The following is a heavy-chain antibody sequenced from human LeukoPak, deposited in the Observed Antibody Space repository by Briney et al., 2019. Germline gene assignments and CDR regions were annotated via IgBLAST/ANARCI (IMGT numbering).Heavy chain of an antibody. CDR2: ISPYNGNT. D-gene: IGHD2/OR15-2a*01. CDR1: GYTFTTYG. CDR3: TRSGRLYSNNNDQNPYNWFDP. V-gene: IGHV1-18*01. J-gene: IGHJ5*02. Sequence: GASVKVSCKASGYTFTTYGITWVRQAPGQGLERMGWISPYNGNTNYIQTLQGRVTLTTETSTSTAYMELRSLRSDDTAVYYCTRSGRLYSNNNDQNPYNWFDPWGQGTLVTVSS.